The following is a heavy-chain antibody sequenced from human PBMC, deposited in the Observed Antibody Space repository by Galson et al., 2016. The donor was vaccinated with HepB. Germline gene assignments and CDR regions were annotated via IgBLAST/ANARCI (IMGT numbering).Heavy chain of an antibody. CDR1: GFTFSKYA. CDR3: ARMRYSSGWLDGFDI. CDR2: ISTNGISQ. V-gene: IGHV3-30*04. J-gene: IGHJ3*02. D-gene: IGHD6-19*01. Sequence: SLRLSCAASGFTFSKYALHWVRQAPGKGLEWVAVISTNGISQNYEDSVKGRFTVYRDNSKNTVDLQMNSLRAKDTAVYYCARMRYSSGWLDGFDIWGQGTMVTVSS.